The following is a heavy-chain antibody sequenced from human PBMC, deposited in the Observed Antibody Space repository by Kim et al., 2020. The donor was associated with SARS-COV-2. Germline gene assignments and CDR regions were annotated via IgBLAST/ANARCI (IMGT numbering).Heavy chain of an antibody. D-gene: IGHD1-26*01. CDR2: IIPIFGTA. V-gene: IGHV1-69*13. CDR1: GGTFSSYA. J-gene: IGHJ6*02. Sequence: SVKVSCKASGGTFSSYAISWVRQAPGQGLEWMGGIIPIFGTANYAQKFQGRVTITADESTSTAYMELSSLRSEDTAVYYCASEVGATHYYYYGMDVWGQGTTVTVSS. CDR3: ASEVGATHYYYYGMDV.